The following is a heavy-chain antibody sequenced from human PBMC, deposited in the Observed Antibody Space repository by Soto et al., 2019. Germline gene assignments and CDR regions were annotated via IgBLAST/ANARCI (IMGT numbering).Heavy chain of an antibody. CDR3: ARAYTRYYFDY. CDR2: IYYSGST. J-gene: IGHJ4*02. Sequence: SETLYLTCTVSGGSISSYYWSWIRQPPGKGLEWIGYIYYSGSTNYNPSLKSRVTISVDTSKNQFSLKLSSVTAADTAVYYCARAYTRYYFDYWGQGTLVTVSS. CDR1: GGSISSYY. D-gene: IGHD6-13*01. V-gene: IGHV4-59*01.